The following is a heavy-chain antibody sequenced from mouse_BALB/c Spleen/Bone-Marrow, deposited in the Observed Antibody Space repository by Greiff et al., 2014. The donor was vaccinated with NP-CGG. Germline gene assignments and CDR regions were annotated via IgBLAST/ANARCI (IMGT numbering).Heavy chain of an antibody. CDR1: GFPLSSYG. V-gene: IGHV2-9*02. J-gene: IGHJ3*01. D-gene: IGHD1-1*01. CDR3: ARGDYGSTYWFAY. CDR2: IWAGGGT. Sequence: QVQLKESGPGLVAPSQSLSITCTVSGFPLSSYGVHWVRQCPGKGLEWLGIIWAGGGTNYNSALMPRLSISKDNSKSQVFLKMNSLQTDDTAMYYCARGDYGSTYWFAYWGQGTLVTVSA.